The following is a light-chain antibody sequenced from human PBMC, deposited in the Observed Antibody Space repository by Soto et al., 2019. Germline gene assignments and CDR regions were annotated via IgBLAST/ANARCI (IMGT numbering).Light chain of an antibody. CDR2: DAS. CDR3: QQYDSFPIN. Sequence: DIQMTQSPCSLSASVVDRVTITCQASQDISNHLNWYQQKPGKAPRLPIYDASNLETGVPSRFSGSGSGTDFTVTISSLQPEDIATYYCQQYDSFPINFGQGTRLAI. V-gene: IGKV1-33*01. CDR1: QDISNH. J-gene: IGKJ5*01.